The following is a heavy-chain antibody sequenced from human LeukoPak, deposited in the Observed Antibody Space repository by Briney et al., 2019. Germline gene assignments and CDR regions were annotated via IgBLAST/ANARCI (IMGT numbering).Heavy chain of an antibody. CDR1: GYTFTSYY. J-gene: IGHJ6*02. CDR2: INPSGGST. Sequence: ASVKVSCKASGYTFTSYYMHWVRQAPGQGLEWMGIINPSGGSTSYAQKFQGRVTMTRDTSISTAYMEQSSPRSEDTAVYYCARVLAAAGTYYYYYGMDVWGQGTTVTVSS. V-gene: IGHV1-46*01. CDR3: ARVLAAAGTYYYYYGMDV. D-gene: IGHD6-13*01.